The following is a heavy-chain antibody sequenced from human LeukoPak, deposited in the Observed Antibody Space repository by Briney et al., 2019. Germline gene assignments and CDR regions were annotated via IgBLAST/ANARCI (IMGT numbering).Heavy chain of an antibody. D-gene: IGHD6-19*01. J-gene: IGHJ4*02. CDR1: GGTCSSYA. CDR2: IIPIFGTA. Sequence: SVKVSCKASGGTCSSYAISWVRQAPGQGLEWMGGIIPIFGTANYAQKFQGRVTITADESTSTAYMELSSLRSEDTAVYYCARVYSSGWGFDYWGQGTLVTVSS. V-gene: IGHV1-69*01. CDR3: ARVYSSGWGFDY.